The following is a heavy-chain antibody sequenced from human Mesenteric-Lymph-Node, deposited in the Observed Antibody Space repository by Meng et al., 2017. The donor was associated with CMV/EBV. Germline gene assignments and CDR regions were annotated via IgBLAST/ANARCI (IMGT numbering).Heavy chain of an antibody. Sequence: GGSLRLSCSVSGFTFSGHIIKWVCQASGRGLEWVSSISSISSDIYYADLVKGRFTISRDNAKNSLYLQMNSLRAEDTAVYYCARDSGDYLGVDHWGQGTLVTVSS. CDR2: ISSISSDI. V-gene: IGHV3-21*01. D-gene: IGHD1-26*01. CDR1: GFTFSGHI. J-gene: IGHJ4*02. CDR3: ARDSGDYLGVDH.